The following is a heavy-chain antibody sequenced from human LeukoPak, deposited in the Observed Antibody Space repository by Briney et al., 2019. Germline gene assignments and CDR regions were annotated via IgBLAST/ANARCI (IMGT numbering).Heavy chain of an antibody. D-gene: IGHD1-26*01. CDR3: AKAILGFTHASHYFDY. CDR2: ISGSGGST. Sequence: GGSLRLSCAASGFTFSSYAMSWVRQAPGKGLEWISAISGSGGSTYYADSVKGRFTISRDNSKNTLYLQMNSLRAEDTAVYYCAKAILGFTHASHYFDYWGQGTLVTVSS. V-gene: IGHV3-23*01. J-gene: IGHJ4*02. CDR1: GFTFSSYA.